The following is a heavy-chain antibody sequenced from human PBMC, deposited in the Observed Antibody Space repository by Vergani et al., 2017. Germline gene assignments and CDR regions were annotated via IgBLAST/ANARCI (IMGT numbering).Heavy chain of an antibody. CDR3: ARDMGGWYGSYYFDY. CDR1: GFTFSSYS. CDR2: ISSSSSTI. J-gene: IGHJ4*02. Sequence: EVQLVESGGGLVQPGGSLRLSCAASGFTFSSYSMNWVRQAPGKGLEWVSYISSSSSTIYYADSVKGRFTISRDNAKNSLYLQMNSLRAEDTAVYYCARDMGGWYGSYYFDYWGQGTLVTVSS. V-gene: IGHV3-48*01. D-gene: IGHD6-19*01.